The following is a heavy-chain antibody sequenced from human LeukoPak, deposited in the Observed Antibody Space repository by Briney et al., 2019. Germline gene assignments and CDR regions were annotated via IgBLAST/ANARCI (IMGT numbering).Heavy chain of an antibody. J-gene: IGHJ6*02. V-gene: IGHV4-34*01. D-gene: IGHD6-13*01. CDR1: GGSFSGYY. CDR2: INHSGST. Sequence: SETLSLTCAVYGGSFSGYYWSWIRQPPGKGLEWIGEINHSGSTNYNPSLKSRVTISVDTSKNQFSLKLSSVTAADTAVYYCARPYSSSWYLRRGYYYYGMDLWGQGTTVTVSS. CDR3: ARPYSSSWYLRRGYYYYGMDL.